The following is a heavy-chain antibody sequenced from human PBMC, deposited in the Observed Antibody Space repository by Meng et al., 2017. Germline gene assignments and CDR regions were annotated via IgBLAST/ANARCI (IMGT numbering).Heavy chain of an antibody. CDR2: INPNSGGT. CDR1: GYTFTSYA. CDR3: ATGPSGYCTNGLCYTGYFDY. D-gene: IGHD2-8*01. J-gene: IGHJ4*02. Sequence: ASVKVSCKASGYTFTSYAMHWVRQAPGQGLEWMGRINPNSGGTNYAQKFQGRVTITRDTSISTAYMELSRLRSDDTAVDCCATGPSGYCTNGLCYTGYFDYWGQGTLVTVSS. V-gene: IGHV1-2*06.